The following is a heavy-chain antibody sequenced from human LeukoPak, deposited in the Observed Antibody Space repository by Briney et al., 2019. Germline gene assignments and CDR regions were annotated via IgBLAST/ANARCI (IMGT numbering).Heavy chain of an antibody. J-gene: IGHJ5*02. CDR2: ISSSSSTI. CDR1: GFTFSSYS. D-gene: IGHD2-2*01. CDR3: ARERRRGYCSSTSCQRYNWFDP. V-gene: IGHV3-48*01. Sequence: GGSLRLSCAASGFTFSSYSMNWVRQAPGKGLEWVSYISSSSSTIYYADSVKGRFTISRDNAKNSLYLQMNSLRAEDTAVYYCARERRRGYCSSTSCQRYNWFDPWGQGTLVTASS.